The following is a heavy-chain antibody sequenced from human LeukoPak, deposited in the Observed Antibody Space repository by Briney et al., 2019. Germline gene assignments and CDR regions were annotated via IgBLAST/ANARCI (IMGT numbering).Heavy chain of an antibody. CDR3: AGRDCSSTSCFIYYMDV. Sequence: PSETLSLTCAVYGGSLSGYYWSWIRQPPGKGLEWIGEINHSGSTNYNPSLKSRVTISVDTSKNQFSLKLSSVTAADTAVYYCAGRDCSSTSCFIYYMDVWGKGTTVTVSS. J-gene: IGHJ6*03. D-gene: IGHD2-2*01. V-gene: IGHV4-34*01. CDR2: INHSGST. CDR1: GGSLSGYY.